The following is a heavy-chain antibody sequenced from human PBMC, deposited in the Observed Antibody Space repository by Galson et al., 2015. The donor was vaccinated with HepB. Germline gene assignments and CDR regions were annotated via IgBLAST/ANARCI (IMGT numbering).Heavy chain of an antibody. Sequence: SETLSLTCAVYGGSFSGYYWSWIRQPPGKGLEWIGEINHSGSTNYNPSLKSRVTISVDTSKNQFSLKLSSVTAADTAVYYCARERGLRFWSGYYMDVWGKGTTVTVSS. D-gene: IGHD3-3*01. CDR1: GGSFSGYY. CDR3: ARERGLRFWSGYYMDV. V-gene: IGHV4-34*01. CDR2: INHSGST. J-gene: IGHJ6*03.